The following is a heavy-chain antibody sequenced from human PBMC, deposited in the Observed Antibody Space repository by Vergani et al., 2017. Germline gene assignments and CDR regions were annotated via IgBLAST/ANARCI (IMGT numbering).Heavy chain of an antibody. CDR2: SRNKANSYST. V-gene: IGHV3-72*01. CDR1: GFTFSDLY. CDR3: TSCLTYTSSRYDAFDI. J-gene: IGHJ3*02. Sequence: EVQLVESGGGLVQPGGSLRVSCAASGFTFSDLYIDWVRQAPGKGLEWVGRSRNKANSYSTEYAASVKGRFTISRDESRNSLYLQMNSLRTQDTAVYYCTSCLTYTSSRYDAFDIWRQGAMVTVSA. D-gene: IGHD6-13*01.